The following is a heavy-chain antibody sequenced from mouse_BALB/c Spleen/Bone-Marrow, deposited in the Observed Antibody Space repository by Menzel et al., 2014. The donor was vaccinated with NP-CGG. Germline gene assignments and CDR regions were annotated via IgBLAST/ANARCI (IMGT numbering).Heavy chain of an antibody. Sequence: QVQLQQQSGPELVKPGASVKMSCKASGYTFTSYYIHWVKQRPGQGLEWIGWIYPGDGSTKYNEKFKGKTTLTADKSSSTAYMLLSSLTSEDSAIYFCAIYYDYSWYFDVWGAGTTVTVSS. CDR3: AIYYDYSWYFDV. V-gene: IGHV1S56*01. CDR1: GYTFTSYY. D-gene: IGHD2-4*01. J-gene: IGHJ1*01. CDR2: IYPGDGST.